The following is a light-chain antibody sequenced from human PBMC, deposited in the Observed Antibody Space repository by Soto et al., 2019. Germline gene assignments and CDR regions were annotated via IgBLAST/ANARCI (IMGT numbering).Light chain of an antibody. V-gene: IGKV3-20*01. CDR3: QQSYSTWK. J-gene: IGKJ1*01. CDR1: QSVSSNY. Sequence: ESVLTQSPGTLSFSPGERATLSCRASQSVSSNYLAWYPQKPGQAPRLLIYGASTRATGIPDRFSGSGSGTDFTLTISSLQPEDFATYYCQQSYSTWKCGQGNKGAIK. CDR2: GAS.